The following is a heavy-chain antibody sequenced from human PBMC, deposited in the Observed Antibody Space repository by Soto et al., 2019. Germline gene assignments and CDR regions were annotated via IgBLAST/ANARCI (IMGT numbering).Heavy chain of an antibody. CDR3: ARHSSYNWNYVFLKYNWFDP. CDR2: IYYSGST. V-gene: IGHV4-39*01. CDR1: GGSISSSSYY. D-gene: IGHD1-7*01. Sequence: PSETLSLTCTVSGGSISSSSYYWGWIRQPPGKGLEWIGSIYYSGSTYYNPSLKSRVTISVDTSKNQFSLKLSSVTAADTAVYYCARHSSYNWNYVFLKYNWFDPWGQGTLVTVSS. J-gene: IGHJ5*02.